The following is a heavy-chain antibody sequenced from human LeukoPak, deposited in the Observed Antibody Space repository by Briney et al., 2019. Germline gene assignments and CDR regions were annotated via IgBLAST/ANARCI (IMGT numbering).Heavy chain of an antibody. CDR1: GTSISSYY. V-gene: IGHV4-59*08. CDR3: ARRSPNWAYYFDY. D-gene: IGHD1-1*01. CDR2: IHYSGST. Sequence: SETLSLTCSVSGTSISSYYWSWIRQPPGKGLEWIGYIHYSGSTSYNPSLKSRVTISVDTSKNQFSLKLSSVTAADTAVYYCARRSPNWAYYFDYWGQGSLVTVSS. J-gene: IGHJ4*02.